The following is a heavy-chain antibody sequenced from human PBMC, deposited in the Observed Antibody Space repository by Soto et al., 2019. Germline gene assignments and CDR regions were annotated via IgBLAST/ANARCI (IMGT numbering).Heavy chain of an antibody. J-gene: IGHJ6*02. CDR2: ISYDGSNK. CDR1: GFTFSSYA. CDR3: ARDRGSNSYYYYGMDV. D-gene: IGHD2-2*01. Sequence: QVQLVESGGGVVQPGRSLRLSCAASGFTFSSYAMHWVRQAPGKGLEWVAVISYDGSNKYYADSVKGRFTISRDNSKNTLYVQMNSLRAEDTAVYYCARDRGSNSYYYYGMDVWGQWTTVTVSS. V-gene: IGHV3-30-3*01.